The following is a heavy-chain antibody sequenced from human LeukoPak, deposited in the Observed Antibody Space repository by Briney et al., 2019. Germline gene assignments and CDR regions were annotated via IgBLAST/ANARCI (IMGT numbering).Heavy chain of an antibody. Sequence: ASVTVSCKASGYIFTGYYMHWVRQAPGQGFEWMGWINPNSGGTNYAQKFQGRVTMARDTSINTAYMELSRLRSDDTAVYYCAREPYSSYYWGQGTLVTVSS. CDR3: AREPYSSYY. V-gene: IGHV1-2*02. CDR1: GYIFTGYY. J-gene: IGHJ4*02. D-gene: IGHD6-6*01. CDR2: INPNSGGT.